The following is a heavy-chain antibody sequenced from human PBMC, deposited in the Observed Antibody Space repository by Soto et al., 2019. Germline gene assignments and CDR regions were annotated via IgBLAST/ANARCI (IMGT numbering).Heavy chain of an antibody. D-gene: IGHD4-17*01. J-gene: IGHJ4*02. Sequence: GGSLRLSCAASGFTFSSYGMHWVRQAPGKGLEWVAVISYDGSNKYYADSVKGRFTISRDNSKNTLYLQMNSLRAEDTAVYYCAKEISEDYGDYVSIGEERPYVVIGVDYWGQGTLVTVSS. CDR2: ISYDGSNK. V-gene: IGHV3-30*18. CDR3: AKEISEDYGDYVSIGEERPYVVIGVDY. CDR1: GFTFSSYG.